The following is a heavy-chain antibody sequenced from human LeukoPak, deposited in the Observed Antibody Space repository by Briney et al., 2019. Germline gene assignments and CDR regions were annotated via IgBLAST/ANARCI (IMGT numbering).Heavy chain of an antibody. V-gene: IGHV3-21*01. CDR2: ISSSSSYI. CDR1: GFTFSSYS. Sequence: PGGSLRLSCAASGFTFSSYSMNWVRQAPGKGLEWVSSISSSSSYIYYADSVKGRFTISRDDAKNSLYLQMNSLRAKDTAVYYCAREDSSGLWFGVHSAFDIWGQGTMVTVSS. J-gene: IGHJ3*02. CDR3: AREDSSGLWFGVHSAFDI. D-gene: IGHD3-10*01.